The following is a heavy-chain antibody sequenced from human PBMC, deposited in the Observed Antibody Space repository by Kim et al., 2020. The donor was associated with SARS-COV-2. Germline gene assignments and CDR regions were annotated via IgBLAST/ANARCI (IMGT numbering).Heavy chain of an antibody. J-gene: IGHJ5*02. Sequence: HYKPSLHTRVTMSLDTSRSQVSLKLSSVTAADTAVYYCARRINWFDPWGQGALVIVSS. CDR3: ARRINWFDP. V-gene: IGHV4-39*01.